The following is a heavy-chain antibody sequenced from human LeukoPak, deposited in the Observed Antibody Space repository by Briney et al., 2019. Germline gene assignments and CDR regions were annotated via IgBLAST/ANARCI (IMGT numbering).Heavy chain of an antibody. Sequence: GGSLRLSCAASGFTFSCYAMSWVRQAPGKGLEWVASISGSGGSTYYADSVKGRFTISRDNSKNTLYLQMNSLRAEDTAVYYCAKRADIVVVPAAIGDYWGQGTLVTVSS. CDR2: ISGSGGST. D-gene: IGHD2-2*02. J-gene: IGHJ4*02. V-gene: IGHV3-23*01. CDR1: GFTFSCYA. CDR3: AKRADIVVVPAAIGDY.